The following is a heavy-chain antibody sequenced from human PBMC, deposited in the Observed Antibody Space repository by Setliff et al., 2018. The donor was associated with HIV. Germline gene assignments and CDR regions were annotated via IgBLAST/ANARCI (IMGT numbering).Heavy chain of an antibody. J-gene: IGHJ4*02. V-gene: IGHV3-23*01. CDR1: GITFSSYA. CDR3: ANGADYFDY. Sequence: GGSLRLSCVASGITFSSYAMSWVRQAPGKGLEWVSAISGTGGTTNYADSVKGRFAISRDNSKNTLYLQMNSLRAEDTAVYYCANGADYFDYWGQGTLVTVSS. D-gene: IGHD3-16*01. CDR2: ISGTGGTT.